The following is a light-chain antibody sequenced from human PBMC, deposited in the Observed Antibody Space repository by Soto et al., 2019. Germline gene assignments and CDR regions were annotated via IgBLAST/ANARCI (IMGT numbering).Light chain of an antibody. V-gene: IGKV1-39*01. CDR3: QQSYSSPWT. CDR1: QSISTY. J-gene: IGKJ1*01. CDR2: AAS. Sequence: DIQVTQSPSSLSVSVGDRVTISCRASQSISTYLNWYQHKPGQAPKFLVYAASSLQSGVPSRFSGSGSGTDFTLTISSLQPEDFATYYCQQSYSSPWTFGQGTEVEIK.